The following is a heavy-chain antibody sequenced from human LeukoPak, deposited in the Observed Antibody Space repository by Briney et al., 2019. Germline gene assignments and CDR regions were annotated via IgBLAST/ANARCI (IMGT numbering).Heavy chain of an antibody. CDR3: ARWFYYDSSGYYSPL. Sequence: PSETLSLTCTVSGGSVNSGSYYWNWIRQPPGKGLEWIGYIYYSGSTNYNPSLKSRVTISVDTSKNQFSLKLSSVTAADTAVYYCARWFYYDSSGYYSPLWGQGTLVTVSS. D-gene: IGHD3-22*01. V-gene: IGHV4-61*01. J-gene: IGHJ4*02. CDR2: IYYSGST. CDR1: GGSVNSGSYY.